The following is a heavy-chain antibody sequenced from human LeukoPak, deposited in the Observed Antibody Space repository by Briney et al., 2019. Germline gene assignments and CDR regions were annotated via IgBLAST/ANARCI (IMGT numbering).Heavy chain of an antibody. V-gene: IGHV4-59*01. D-gene: IGHD4-23*01. CDR3: ARTPSYGGSDY. Sequence: SETLSLTCTVSGGSISSYYWSWIRQPPGKGLEWIGYIYYSGSTNYNPSLKSRVTISVDTSKNQFSLKLSSVTAADTAVYYCARTPSYGGSDYWGQGTLVTVSS. CDR2: IYYSGST. CDR1: GGSISSYY. J-gene: IGHJ4*02.